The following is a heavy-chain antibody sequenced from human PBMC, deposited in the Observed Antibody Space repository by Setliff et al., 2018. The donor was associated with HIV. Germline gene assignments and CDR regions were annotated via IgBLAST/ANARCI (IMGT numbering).Heavy chain of an antibody. CDR2: VYTSGST. CDR1: GGSISSGTYY. V-gene: IGHV4-61*09. CDR3: VRAKWGLPFDY. Sequence: SETLSLTCTVSGGSISSGTYYWSWIRQPAGKGLEWIGHVYTSGSTNYNPSLKSRVTISVDKSKNQFSLRLNSVTAADTAVYYCVRAKWGLPFDYWGRGTLVTVSS. D-gene: IGHD2-21*01. J-gene: IGHJ4*02.